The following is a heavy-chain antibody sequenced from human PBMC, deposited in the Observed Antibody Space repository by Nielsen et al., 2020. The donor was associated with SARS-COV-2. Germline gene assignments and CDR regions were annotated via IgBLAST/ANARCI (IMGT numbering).Heavy chain of an antibody. V-gene: IGHV4-59*08. CDR2: NGGST. CDR3: VHYFGGGGGRGY. Sequence: SETLSLTCTVSGASINIDHWCWVRQPPGKGLEWVGHNGGSTSYNPSPKRRLTISVDMSKNQFSLQLNSVTAADTALYYCVHYFGGGGGRGYWGQGIPVTVSS. J-gene: IGHJ4*02. CDR1: GASINIDH. D-gene: IGHD2/OR15-2a*01.